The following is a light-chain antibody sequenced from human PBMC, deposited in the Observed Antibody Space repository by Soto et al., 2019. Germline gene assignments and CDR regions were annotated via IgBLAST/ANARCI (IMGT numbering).Light chain of an antibody. CDR2: GAS. J-gene: IGKJ4*01. CDR3: QQSYSFPFT. Sequence: DIQMTQSPSSLSASVGDRVTITCRASQSISDYLNWYYQKPGKAPNLLIYGASSLQSGVPSRFSGGGSGTEFTLTIYCLLPEDFATYYCQQSYSFPFTFGGGTKV. CDR1: QSISDY. V-gene: IGKV1-39*01.